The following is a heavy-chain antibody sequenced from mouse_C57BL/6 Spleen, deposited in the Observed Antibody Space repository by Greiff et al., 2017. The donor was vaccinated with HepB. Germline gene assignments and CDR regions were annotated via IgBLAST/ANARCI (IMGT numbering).Heavy chain of an antibody. CDR1: GFTFSDYY. Sequence: EVKVVESGGGLVQPGGSLKLSCAASGFTFSDYYMYWVRQTPEKRLEWVAYISNGGGSTYYPDTVKGRFTISRDNAKNTLYLQMSRLKSEETAMYYCARSHYYGSREFAYWGQGSLVTVSA. V-gene: IGHV5-12*01. D-gene: IGHD1-1*01. J-gene: IGHJ3*01. CDR3: ARSHYYGSREFAY. CDR2: ISNGGGST.